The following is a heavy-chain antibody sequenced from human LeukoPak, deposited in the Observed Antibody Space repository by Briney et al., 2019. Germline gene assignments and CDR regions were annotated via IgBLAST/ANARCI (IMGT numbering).Heavy chain of an antibody. CDR3: ARDGDIVVVVAATYGMDV. J-gene: IGHJ6*02. V-gene: IGHV3-23*01. CDR2: ISGSGGST. CDR1: GFTFSSYA. Sequence: GGSLRLSCAASGFTFSSYAMSWVRQAPGKGLEWVSGISGSGGSTYYADPVKGRFTISRDNSKNTLYLQMNSLRAEDTAVYYCARDGDIVVVVAATYGMDVWGQGTTVTVSS. D-gene: IGHD2-15*01.